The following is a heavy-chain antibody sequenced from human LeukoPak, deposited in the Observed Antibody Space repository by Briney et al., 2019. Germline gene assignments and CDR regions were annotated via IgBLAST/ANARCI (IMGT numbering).Heavy chain of an antibody. CDR2: ISSSSSYI. CDR1: GFTFSSYS. CDR3: AREFGSRLNNWFDP. V-gene: IGHV3-21*01. D-gene: IGHD6-13*01. J-gene: IGHJ5*02. Sequence: GGSLRLSCAASGFTFSSYSMNWVRQAPGKGLEWVSSISSSSSYIYYADSVKGRSTISRDNAKNSLYLQMNSLRAEDTAVYYCAREFGSRLNNWFDPWGQGTLVTVSS.